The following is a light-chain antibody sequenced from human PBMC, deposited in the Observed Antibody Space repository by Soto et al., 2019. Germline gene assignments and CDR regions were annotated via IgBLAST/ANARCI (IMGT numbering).Light chain of an antibody. V-gene: IGLV2-14*01. CDR1: SSDVGGYNF. Sequence: QSALTQPASVSGSPGQSITISCTGTSSDVGGYNFVSWYQQHPGKAPKLMIYEVILRPSGVSDRFSGSKSGNTASLTISGLQAEDEGDYYCSSYTSSSTLVFGGGTKLTVL. J-gene: IGLJ2*01. CDR2: EVI. CDR3: SSYTSSSTLV.